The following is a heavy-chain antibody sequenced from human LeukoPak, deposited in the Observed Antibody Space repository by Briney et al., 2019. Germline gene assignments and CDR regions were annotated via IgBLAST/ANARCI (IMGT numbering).Heavy chain of an antibody. D-gene: IGHD3-22*01. V-gene: IGHV1-69*10. CDR2: IIPILGIA. Sequence: AVKVSFMSSGGTFSIYAISWVRHAPGQGPEWMGRIIPILGIANYAQKFQGRVTITADKSTSTAYMELSSLRSEDTAVYYCARDSNHYYDSSGYSPDAFDIWGQGTMVTVSS. J-gene: IGHJ3*02. CDR1: GGTFSIYA. CDR3: ARDSNHYYDSSGYSPDAFDI.